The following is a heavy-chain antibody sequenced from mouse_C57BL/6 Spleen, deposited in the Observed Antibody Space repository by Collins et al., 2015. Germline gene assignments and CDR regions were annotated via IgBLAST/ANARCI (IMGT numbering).Heavy chain of an antibody. CDR1: GYTFTSYW. V-gene: IGHV1-52*01. J-gene: IGHJ4*01. Sequence: QVQLQQPGAELVRPGSSVKLSCKASGYTFTSYWIHWVKQRPIQGLEWIGNIDPSDSETHYNQKFKDKATLTVDKSSSTAYMQLSSLTSEDSAVYYCATPNYYGSSSYAMDYWGQGTSVTVSS. CDR2: IDPSDSET. D-gene: IGHD1-1*01. CDR3: ATPNYYGSSSYAMDY.